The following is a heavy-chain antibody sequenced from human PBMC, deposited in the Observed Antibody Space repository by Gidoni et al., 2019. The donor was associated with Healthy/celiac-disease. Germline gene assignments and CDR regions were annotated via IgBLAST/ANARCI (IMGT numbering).Heavy chain of an antibody. CDR2: ISSSSSYI. V-gene: IGHV3-21*01. J-gene: IGHJ3*02. D-gene: IGHD6-19*01. CDR1: GFTFSSYS. CDR3: ARDFSSGWSVFAFDI. Sequence: EVQLVESGGGLVKPGGSLRLSCAASGFTFSSYSMNWVRQAPGKGLEWVSSISSSSSYIYYADSVKGRFTISRDNAKNSLYLQMNSLRAEDTAVYYCARDFSSGWSVFAFDIWGQGTMVTVSS.